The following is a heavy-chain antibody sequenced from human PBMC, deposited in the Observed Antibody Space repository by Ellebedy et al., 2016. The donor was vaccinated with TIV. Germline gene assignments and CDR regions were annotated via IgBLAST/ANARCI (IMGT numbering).Heavy chain of an antibody. Sequence: GESLKISCAASGFTFSDYYMFWIRQAPGKALEWVSYISSDGSATSYADSVKGRLTISRDNAKNSLYLQMISLRAEDTALYYCARAASRLWFAESPNGLDVWGQGTTVTVSS. D-gene: IGHD3-10*01. CDR3: ARAASRLWFAESPNGLDV. CDR1: GFTFSDYY. J-gene: IGHJ6*02. CDR2: ISSDGSAT. V-gene: IGHV3-11*01.